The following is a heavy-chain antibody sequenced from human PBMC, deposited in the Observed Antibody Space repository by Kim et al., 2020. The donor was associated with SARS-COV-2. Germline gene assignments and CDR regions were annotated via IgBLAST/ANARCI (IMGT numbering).Heavy chain of an antibody. CDR3: ARDDIVATRFDFYYGMDV. CDR1: GFTFSNYS. J-gene: IGHJ6*02. CDR2: ISTSSSYI. V-gene: IGHV3-21*01. Sequence: GGSLRLSCAASGFTFSNYSMNWVRQAPGKGLEWVSSISTSSSYIYYAASVKGRFTISRDNAKNSLYLQMNCLRAEDTAVYYCARDDIVATRFDFYYGMDVWGQGTTVSVSS. D-gene: IGHD5-12*01.